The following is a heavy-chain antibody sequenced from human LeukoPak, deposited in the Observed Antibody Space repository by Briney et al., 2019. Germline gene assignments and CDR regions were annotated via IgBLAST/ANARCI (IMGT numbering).Heavy chain of an antibody. CDR3: AREYYDNSGGEDAFDI. J-gene: IGHJ3*02. CDR1: GFTVSSNY. V-gene: IGHV3-53*01. D-gene: IGHD3-22*01. Sequence: GGSLRLSCAASGFTVSSNYMNWVRQAPGKGLEWVSVIYSGGSTFYADSVEGRFTISRDNSKNALYIQMNSLRAEDTAMYYCAREYYDNSGGEDAFDIWGPGTMVTVSS. CDR2: IYSGGST.